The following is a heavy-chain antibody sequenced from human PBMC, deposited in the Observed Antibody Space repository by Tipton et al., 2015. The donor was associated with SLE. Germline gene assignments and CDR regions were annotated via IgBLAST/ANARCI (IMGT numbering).Heavy chain of an antibody. CDR2: ISSSSSYI. CDR1: GFTFSSYR. CDR3: AAQTMYKNFYH. D-gene: IGHD3-10*02. J-gene: IGHJ1*01. Sequence: SLRLSCAASGFTFSSYRMNWVRQAPGKGLEWVSSISSSSSYIYYADSVRGRFTISRDSSNNTVYLQMNSLRAEDTAVYYCAAQTMYKNFYHWGHGILVTVSS. V-gene: IGHV3-21*01.